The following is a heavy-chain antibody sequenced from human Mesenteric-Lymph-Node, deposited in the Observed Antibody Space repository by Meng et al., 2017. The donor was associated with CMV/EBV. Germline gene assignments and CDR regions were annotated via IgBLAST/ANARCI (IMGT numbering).Heavy chain of an antibody. J-gene: IGHJ3*02. Sequence: GGSLRLSCAASGFTFSNYGMHWVRQAPGKGLEWVAVIWYDGSNRYYADSVKGRFTVSRDNAKNTLYLQMNSLSAEDTAIYYCAKDPAGYRSDDAFDIWGQGTMVTVSS. CDR2: IWYDGSNR. V-gene: IGHV3-33*06. CDR1: GFTFSNYG. D-gene: IGHD3-16*02. CDR3: AKDPAGYRSDDAFDI.